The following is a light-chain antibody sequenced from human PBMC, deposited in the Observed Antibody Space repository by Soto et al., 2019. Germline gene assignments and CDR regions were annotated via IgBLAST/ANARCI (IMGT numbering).Light chain of an antibody. CDR1: SSNIGNNY. J-gene: IGLJ2*01. CDR2: DND. Sequence: QSVLTQPPSVSAAPGQTVTISCSGSSSNIGNNYVSWYQQFPGTAPKLLIHDNDKRPSDIPDRFSGSKSGTSATLGITGLRTGDEADYYCGTWDSSLTAVVFGGGTKLTVL. CDR3: GTWDSSLTAVV. V-gene: IGLV1-51*01.